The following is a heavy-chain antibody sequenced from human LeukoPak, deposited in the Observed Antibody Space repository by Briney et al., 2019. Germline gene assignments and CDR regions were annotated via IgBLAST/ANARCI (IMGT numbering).Heavy chain of an antibody. V-gene: IGHV3-21*01. CDR1: GFTFSSYA. CDR2: ISSSSSYI. Sequence: GGSLRLSCAAFGFTFSSYAMSWVRQAPGKGLEWVSSISSSSSYIYYADSVKGRFTISRDNAKNSLYLQMNSLRAEDTAVYYCARDGRITMVRGAGRFMDVWGQGTTVTVSS. D-gene: IGHD3-10*01. J-gene: IGHJ6*02. CDR3: ARDGRITMVRGAGRFMDV.